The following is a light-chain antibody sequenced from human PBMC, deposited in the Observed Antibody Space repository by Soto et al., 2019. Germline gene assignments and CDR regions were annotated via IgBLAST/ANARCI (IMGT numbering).Light chain of an antibody. CDR2: YDD. CDR3: ATWDDSLNGQV. J-gene: IGLJ7*01. CDR1: RSNIGNNA. V-gene: IGLV1-36*01. Sequence: QSVLTQPPSVSGAPRQRVTISCSGSRSNIGNNAVNWYQQFPGRAPKLLIYYDDLLPSGVSDRFSGSKSGTSASLAISGLQSEDEADCYCATWDDSLNGQVFGGGTQLTVL.